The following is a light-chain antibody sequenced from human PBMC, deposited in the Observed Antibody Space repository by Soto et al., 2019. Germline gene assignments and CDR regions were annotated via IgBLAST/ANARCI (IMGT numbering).Light chain of an antibody. J-gene: IGKJ1*01. CDR3: QQYNNWPPWT. Sequence: EIVMTQSPATLSVSPGERATLSCRASQSISSNLAWYQQKPGQAPRLLIYGASTRATGIPARFSGSGSGTELTLTIRSLQSEDFAVYYCQQYNNWPPWTFGQGTKAEIK. V-gene: IGKV3-15*01. CDR1: QSISSN. CDR2: GAS.